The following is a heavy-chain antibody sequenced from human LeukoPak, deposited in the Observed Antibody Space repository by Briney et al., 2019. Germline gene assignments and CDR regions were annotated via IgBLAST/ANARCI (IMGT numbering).Heavy chain of an antibody. CDR3: ARAEPFGGNDY. J-gene: IGHJ4*02. CDR1: GGSISSYY. CDR2: IYYSGST. Sequence: SETLSLTCTVSGGSISSYYWSWIRQPPGKGLEWIGYIYYSGSTNYNPSLKSRVTISVDTSKNQFSLKLSSATAADTAVYYCARAEPFGGNDYWGQGTLVTVSS. D-gene: IGHD3-10*01. V-gene: IGHV4-59*01.